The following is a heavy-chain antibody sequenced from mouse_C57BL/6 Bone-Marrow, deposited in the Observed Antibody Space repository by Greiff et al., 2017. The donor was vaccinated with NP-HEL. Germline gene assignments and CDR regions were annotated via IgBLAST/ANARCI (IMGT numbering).Heavy chain of an antibody. Sequence: VQLKQSDAELVKPGASVMISCKVSGYTFTDHTIHWMKQRPEQGLEWIGYIYPRDGSTKYNEKFKGKATLTADKSSSTAYMQLNSLTSEDSAVYFCAKPPNLYYYAMDYWGQGTSVTVSS. V-gene: IGHV1-78*01. CDR3: AKPPNLYYYAMDY. D-gene: IGHD6-5*01. CDR2: IYPRDGST. J-gene: IGHJ4*01. CDR1: GYTFTDHT.